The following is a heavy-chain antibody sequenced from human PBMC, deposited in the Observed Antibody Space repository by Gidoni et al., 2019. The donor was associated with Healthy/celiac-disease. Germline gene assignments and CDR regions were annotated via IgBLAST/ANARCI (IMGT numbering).Heavy chain of an antibody. D-gene: IGHD6-13*01. J-gene: IGHJ2*01. V-gene: IGHV1-2*02. CDR2: INPNSGGT. CDR3: ARAAVIAAAGTRYWYFDL. CDR1: GYTFTGYY. Sequence: QVQLVQSGAEVKKPGASVKVSCKASGYTFTGYYMHWVRQVPGQGLEWMGWINPNSGGTNYAQKFQGRVTMTRDTSISTAYMELSRLRSDDTAVYYCARAAVIAAAGTRYWYFDLWGRGTLVTVSS.